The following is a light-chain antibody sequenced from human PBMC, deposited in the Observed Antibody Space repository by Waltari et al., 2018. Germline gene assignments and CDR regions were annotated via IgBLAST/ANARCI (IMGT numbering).Light chain of an antibody. V-gene: IGKV3-11*01. J-gene: IGKJ1*01. Sequence: EIVLTQSPATLSLSPGERATLSCRARQSVSSYLAWYQQKPGQTPRLLIFSASNRAAGIPARFSGSGSGTDFTLTISSLAPEDFAVYYCQQRSDWPRTFGQGTKVEIK. CDR3: QQRSDWPRT. CDR1: QSVSSY. CDR2: SAS.